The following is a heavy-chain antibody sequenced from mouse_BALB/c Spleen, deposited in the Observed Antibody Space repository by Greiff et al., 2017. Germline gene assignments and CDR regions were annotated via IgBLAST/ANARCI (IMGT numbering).Heavy chain of an antibody. Sequence: EVMLVESGGDLVKPGGSLKLSCAASGFTFSSYGMSWVRQTPDKRLEWVANISSGGSYTYYPHSLKGRFTIARDNAKNTLYLQMSSLKSEATAMYYCAKRVSTEGWFAYWGAGTLVTVSA. V-gene: IGHV5-6*02. D-gene: IGHD2-1*01. CDR3: AKRVSTEGWFAY. CDR2: ISSGGSYT. J-gene: IGHJ3*01. CDR1: GFTFSSYG.